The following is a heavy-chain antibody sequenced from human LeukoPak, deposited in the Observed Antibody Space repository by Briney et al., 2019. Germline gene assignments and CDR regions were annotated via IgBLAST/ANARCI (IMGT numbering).Heavy chain of an antibody. Sequence: PGGSLRLSCAAAGFTVSSDYMSWVRQAPGGGLEWSSVIDSGGSTYYADSVKGRFTISRDNSKNTLYLQMNSLRAEDTAVYYCARAIEYSTSSPVFDYWGQGTLVTVSS. CDR2: IDSGGST. J-gene: IGHJ4*02. CDR1: GFTVSSDY. D-gene: IGHD6-6*01. CDR3: ARAIEYSTSSPVFDY. V-gene: IGHV3-53*01.